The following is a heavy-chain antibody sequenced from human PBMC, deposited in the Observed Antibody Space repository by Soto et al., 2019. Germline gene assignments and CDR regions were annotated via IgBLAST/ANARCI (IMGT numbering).Heavy chain of an antibody. CDR2: ISGSGGST. Sequence: GGSLRLSCAASGFTFSSYAMSWVRQAPGKGLEWVSAISGSGGSTYYADSVKGRFTISRDNSKNTLYLQMNSLRAEDTAVYYCAKLPNYDILTGYYYFDYWGQGTLVTVSS. V-gene: IGHV3-23*01. CDR3: AKLPNYDILTGYYYFDY. D-gene: IGHD3-9*01. J-gene: IGHJ4*02. CDR1: GFTFSSYA.